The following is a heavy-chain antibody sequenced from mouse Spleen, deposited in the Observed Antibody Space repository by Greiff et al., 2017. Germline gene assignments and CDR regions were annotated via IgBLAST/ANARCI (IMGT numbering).Heavy chain of an antibody. CDR3: ARRNYYGSSLYYFDY. V-gene: IGHV5-6*02. CDR1: GFTFSSYG. Sequence: EVKLMESGGDLVKPGGSLKLSCAASGFTFSSYGMSWVRQTPDKRLEWVATISSGGSYTYYPDSVKGRFTISRDNAKNTLYLQMSSLKSEDTAMYYCARRNYYGSSLYYFDYWGQGTTLTVSS. J-gene: IGHJ2*01. CDR2: ISSGGSYT. D-gene: IGHD1-1*01.